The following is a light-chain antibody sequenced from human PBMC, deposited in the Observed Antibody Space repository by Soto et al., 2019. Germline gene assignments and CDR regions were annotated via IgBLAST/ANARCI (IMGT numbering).Light chain of an antibody. CDR3: QQYGSSPPRLT. CDR1: QSVSNNY. V-gene: IGKV3-20*01. J-gene: IGKJ4*01. CDR2: GAS. Sequence: EIVLTQSPGTLSLSPGERATLSCRASQSVSNNYLAWYQQKPGQAPRLLIYGASNRATGIPDRSSGSGSGTDFTLTISRLEPEDFAVYYCQQYGSSPPRLTFGGGTKVDIK.